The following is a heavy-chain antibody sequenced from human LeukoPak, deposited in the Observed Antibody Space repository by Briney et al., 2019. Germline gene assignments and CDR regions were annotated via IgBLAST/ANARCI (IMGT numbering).Heavy chain of an antibody. J-gene: IGHJ5*02. CDR3: ARGINWFDP. CDR1: GGSISSYY. CDR2: IYYSGST. V-gene: IGHV4-59*01. D-gene: IGHD2/OR15-2a*01. Sequence: SETLSLTCTVSGGSISSYYWSWIRQPPGKGLEWIGYIYYSGSTNYNPSLKSRVTISVDTSRNQFSLKLSSVTAADTAVYYCARGINWFDPWGQGTLVTVSS.